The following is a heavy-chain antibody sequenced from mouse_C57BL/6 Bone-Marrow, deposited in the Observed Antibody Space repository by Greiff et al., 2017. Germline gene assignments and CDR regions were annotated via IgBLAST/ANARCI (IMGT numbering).Heavy chain of an antibody. CDR3: ARRGSSYAMDY. Sequence: VKLMESGAELVRPGTSVKVSCKASGYAFTNYLIEWVKQRPGQGLEWIGVINPGSGGTNYNEKFKGKATLTADKSSSTAYMQLSSLTSEDSAVYFCARRGSSYAMDYWGQGTSVTVSS. CDR2: INPGSGGT. V-gene: IGHV1-54*01. D-gene: IGHD1-3*01. J-gene: IGHJ4*01. CDR1: GYAFTNYL.